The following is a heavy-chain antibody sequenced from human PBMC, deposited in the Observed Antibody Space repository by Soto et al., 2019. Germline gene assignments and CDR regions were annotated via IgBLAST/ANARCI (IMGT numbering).Heavy chain of an antibody. V-gene: IGHV1-3*01. CDR2: INAGNGNT. CDR3: ARGIAARHYFDY. J-gene: IGHJ4*02. CDR1: GYTFTSYA. Sequence: ASVKVSCKASGYTFTSYAMHWVRQAPGQRLEWMGWINAGNGNTKYSQKFQGRVTITRDTSASTAYMELSSLRSEDTAVYYCARGIAARHYFDYWGQGTLVTVSS. D-gene: IGHD6-6*01.